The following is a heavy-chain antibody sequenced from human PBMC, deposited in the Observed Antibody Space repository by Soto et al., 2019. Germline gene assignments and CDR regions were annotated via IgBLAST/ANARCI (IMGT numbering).Heavy chain of an antibody. Sequence: QVQLVQSGAEVKKPGSSVKVSCKASGGTFSSYTISWVRQAPGQGLEWMGRIIPILGIANYAQKFQGRVTITADKSTSTAYMELSSLRSEDTAVYYCATFGGHSYGYADYWGQGTLVTVSS. CDR1: GGTFSSYT. V-gene: IGHV1-69*02. CDR3: ATFGGHSYGYADY. CDR2: IIPILGIA. D-gene: IGHD5-18*01. J-gene: IGHJ4*02.